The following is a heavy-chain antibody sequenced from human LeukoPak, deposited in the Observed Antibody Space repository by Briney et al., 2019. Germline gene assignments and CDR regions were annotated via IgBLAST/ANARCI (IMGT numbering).Heavy chain of an antibody. CDR3: ARGDGYNSGFDY. CDR2: INPNSGGT. D-gene: IGHD5-24*01. V-gene: IGHV1-2*06. Sequence: ASVKVSCKASGYTFTGYYMHWVRQAPGQGLEWMGRINPNSGGTNYAQKFQGRVTMTRDASISTAYMELSRLRSDDTAVYYCARGDGYNSGFDYWGQETLVTASS. J-gene: IGHJ4*02. CDR1: GYTFTGYY.